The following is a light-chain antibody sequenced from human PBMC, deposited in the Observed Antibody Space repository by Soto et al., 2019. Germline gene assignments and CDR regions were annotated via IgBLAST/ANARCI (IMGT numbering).Light chain of an antibody. Sequence: QSALTQPASVSGSPGQSITISCTGTSTDPATYDLVSWYQQHPGKAPPLIIYEVANRPSGVSALFSGSQSGDTASLTISGLQAAAEAYYYCCSRLFGGGTKLTVL. CDR3: CSRL. CDR1: STDPATYDL. CDR2: EVA. V-gene: IGLV2-23*02. J-gene: IGLJ2*01.